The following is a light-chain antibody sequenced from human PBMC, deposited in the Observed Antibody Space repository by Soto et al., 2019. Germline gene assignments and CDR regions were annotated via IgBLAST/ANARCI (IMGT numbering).Light chain of an antibody. Sequence: QTVVTQPASVSGSLGQSITISCTGSSSDIGVYNYVSWYQQHPGKAPKLMIYEVTNRPSGVSNRFSGSKTGNTASLTISGLQAEDEAEYHCSSYTISSTLVFGGGTKLTVL. CDR2: EVT. V-gene: IGLV2-14*01. J-gene: IGLJ3*02. CDR1: SSDIGVYNY. CDR3: SSYTISSTLV.